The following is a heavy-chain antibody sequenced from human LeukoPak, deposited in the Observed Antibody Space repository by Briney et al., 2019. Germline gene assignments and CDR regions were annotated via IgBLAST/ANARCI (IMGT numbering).Heavy chain of an antibody. CDR2: ISSSSTV. V-gene: IGHV3-48*01. CDR1: GFILSNYA. J-gene: IGHJ4*02. CDR3: ARDSDY. Sequence: GGSLRLSCAASGFILSNYAMSWVRQAPGKGLEWVSYISSSSTVYYADSVKGRFTISRDNAKNSLYLQMNSLRAEDTAIYYCARDSDYWGQGTLVTVSS.